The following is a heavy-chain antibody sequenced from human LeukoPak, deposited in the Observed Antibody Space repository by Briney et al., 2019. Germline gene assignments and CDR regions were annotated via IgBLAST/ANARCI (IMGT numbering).Heavy chain of an antibody. CDR3: ARIMNSSPDY. J-gene: IGHJ4*02. Sequence: GGSLRLSCAASGFTFSDFWMSWVRQAPGKGLEWVANIKEDGSEKYYVDSVNGRFTISRDNAKNSVYLQMNSLRAEDTAVYYCARIMNSSPDYWGQGTPVTVSS. CDR2: IKEDGSEK. CDR1: GFTFSDFW. V-gene: IGHV3-7*01. D-gene: IGHD6-13*01.